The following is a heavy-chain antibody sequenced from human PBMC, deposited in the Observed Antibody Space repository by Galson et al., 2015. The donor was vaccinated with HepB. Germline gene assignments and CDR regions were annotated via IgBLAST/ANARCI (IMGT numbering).Heavy chain of an antibody. Sequence: SLRLSCAASGFTFSSYEMNWVRQAPGKGLEWVSYISSSGSTIYYADSVKGRFTISRDNAKNSLYLQMNSLRAEDTAVYYCARERRIAAAGTFYYYGMDVWGQGTTVTVSS. J-gene: IGHJ6*02. CDR1: GFTFSSYE. D-gene: IGHD6-13*01. V-gene: IGHV3-48*03. CDR3: ARERRIAAAGTFYYYGMDV. CDR2: ISSSGSTI.